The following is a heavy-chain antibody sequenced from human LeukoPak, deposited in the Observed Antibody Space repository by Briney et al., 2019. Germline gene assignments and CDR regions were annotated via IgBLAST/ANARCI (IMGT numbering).Heavy chain of an antibody. CDR2: IYYRGNS. CDR1: GGSMSRGVYY. V-gene: IGHV4-31*03. CDR3: ARERYCDGSSCYHYMDV. Sequence: SETLSLTCSVSGGSMSRGVYYWSWIRQLPGKGLEWIGYIYYRGNSYYNPSLKSRVTISVDTSNNQFSLKLSSVTAADTAVYYCARERYCDGSSCYHYMDVWGKGTTVSVSS. J-gene: IGHJ6*03. D-gene: IGHD3-22*01.